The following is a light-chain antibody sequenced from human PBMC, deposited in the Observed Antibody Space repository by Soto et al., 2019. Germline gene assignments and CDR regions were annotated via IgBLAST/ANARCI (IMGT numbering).Light chain of an antibody. CDR2: EVS. CDR3: TSYTSSSTLV. CDR1: TSDVGGYNY. Sequence: QSVLTQPASVSGSPGRSLTISCTGTTSDVGGYNYVSWYQQHPGKPPKLMIYEVSNRPSGVSNRFSGSKSGNTASLTISGLQAEDEADYYCTSYTSSSTLVFGTGTKVTVL. J-gene: IGLJ1*01. V-gene: IGLV2-14*01.